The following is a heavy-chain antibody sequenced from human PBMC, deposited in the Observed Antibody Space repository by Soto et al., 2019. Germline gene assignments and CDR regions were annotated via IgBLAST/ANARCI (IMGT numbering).Heavy chain of an antibody. CDR3: ARARSSSPSFDY. D-gene: IGHD6-6*01. V-gene: IGHV3-21*01. CDR1: GFTFSSYS. CDR2: ISSSSSYI. Sequence: EVQLVESGGGLVKPGGSLRLSCAASGFTFSSYSMNWVRQAPGKGLEWVSSISSSSSYIYYADSVKGRFTISRDNAKNSLYLKMNSLRAEDTAVYYCARARSSSPSFDYWGQGTLVTVSS. J-gene: IGHJ4*02.